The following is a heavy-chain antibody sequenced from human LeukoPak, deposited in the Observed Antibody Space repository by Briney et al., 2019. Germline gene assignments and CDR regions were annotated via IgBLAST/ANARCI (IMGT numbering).Heavy chain of an antibody. CDR1: TFMFSNYA. D-gene: IGHD6-13*01. V-gene: IGHV3-33*08. CDR3: ARDAAAAGSPFDY. CDR2: IWYDGSNK. J-gene: IGHJ4*02. Sequence: GGSLRLSCAASTFMFSNYAMHWVRQAPGKGLEWVAVIWYDGSNKYYADSVKGRFTISRDNSKNTLYLQMNSLRAEDTAVYYCARDAAAAGSPFDYWGQGTLVTVSS.